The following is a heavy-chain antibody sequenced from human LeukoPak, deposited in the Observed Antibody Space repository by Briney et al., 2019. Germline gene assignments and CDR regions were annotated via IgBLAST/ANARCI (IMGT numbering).Heavy chain of an antibody. D-gene: IGHD3-10*01. CDR3: AREAQEITMVRGREYYFDY. V-gene: IGHV1-2*02. J-gene: IGHJ4*02. CDR2: INPNSGGT. CDR1: GYTFTGYY. Sequence: ASVKVSCKASGYTFTGYYMHWVRQAPGQGPEWMGWINPNSGGTNYAQKFQGRVTMTRDTSISTAYMELSRLRSDDTAVYYCAREAQEITMVRGREYYFDYWGQGTLVTVSS.